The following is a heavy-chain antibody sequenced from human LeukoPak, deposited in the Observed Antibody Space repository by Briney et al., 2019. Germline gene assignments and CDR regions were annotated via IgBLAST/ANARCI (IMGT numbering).Heavy chain of an antibody. D-gene: IGHD2-15*01. J-gene: IGHJ6*03. V-gene: IGHV4-34*01. CDR3: ARLVVAADYYYYMDV. CDR2: INHSGST. CDR1: GGSFSGYY. Sequence: PSETLSLTCAVYGGSFSGYYWSWIRQPPGKGLEWIGEINHSGSTNYNPSLKCRVTISVDTSKNQFSLKLSSVTAADTAVYYCARLVVAADYYYYMDVWGKGTTVTVSS.